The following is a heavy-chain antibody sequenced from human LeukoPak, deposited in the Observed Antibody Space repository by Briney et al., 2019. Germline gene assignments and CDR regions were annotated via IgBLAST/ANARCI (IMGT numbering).Heavy chain of an antibody. J-gene: IGHJ4*02. D-gene: IGHD5-24*01. V-gene: IGHV3-33*01. CDR2: IWFDGSNK. CDR1: RFTFSSYD. Sequence: PGRSLRLSCAASRFTFSSYDMNWVRQAPGKGLEWVAVIWFDGSNKYYAESVKGRFTISRDNSKNTLYLQMKSLRAEDTGVYYFAREKVNMATCPLHYWGQGTLVTVSS. CDR3: AREKVNMATCPLHY.